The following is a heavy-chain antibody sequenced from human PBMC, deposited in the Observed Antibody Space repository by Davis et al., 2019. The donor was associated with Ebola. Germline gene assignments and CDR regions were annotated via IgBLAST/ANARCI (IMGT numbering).Heavy chain of an antibody. V-gene: IGHV3-33*01. D-gene: IGHD6-13*01. J-gene: IGHJ6*02. Sequence: GESLKISCAASGFTFSSYGMHWVRQAPGKGLEWVAVIWYDGSNKYYADSVKGRFTISRDNSKNTLYLQMNSLRAEDTAVYYCARDGSSSWSYPGYYYGMDVWGQGTTVTVSS. CDR1: GFTFSSYG. CDR3: ARDGSSSWSYPGYYYGMDV. CDR2: IWYDGSNK.